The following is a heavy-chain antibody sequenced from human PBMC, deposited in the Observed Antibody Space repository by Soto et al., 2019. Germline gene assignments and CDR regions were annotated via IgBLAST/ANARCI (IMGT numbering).Heavy chain of an antibody. V-gene: IGHV1-69*01. Sequence: QVYLVQSGDEVKKPGSSVKVSCKALRGTFTNYAFSWVRQAPGQGLEWMGGIMPFFGSGNYAQKFQGRINITADESTSSVYLELTSLRSEDTAVYYCARDRAGYYSHFVYWGQGTLVTVSS. D-gene: IGHD3-22*01. CDR2: IMPFFGSG. CDR1: RGTFTNYA. J-gene: IGHJ4*02. CDR3: ARDRAGYYSHFVY.